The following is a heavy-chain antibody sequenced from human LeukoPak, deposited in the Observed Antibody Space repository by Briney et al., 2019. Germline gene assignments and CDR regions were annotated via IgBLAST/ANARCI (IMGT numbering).Heavy chain of an antibody. J-gene: IGHJ4*02. CDR1: GFSFSSYN. CDR2: ISSSSVYI. D-gene: IGHD1-26*01. Sequence: GGSLRLSCAVSGFSFSSYNMIWVRQAPGKGLEWVSSISSSSVYIYYADSVKGRFTISRDNSKNTLYLQMNSLRAEDTAVYYCAKDGVGATSYWGQGTLVTVSS. CDR3: AKDGVGATSY. V-gene: IGHV3-21*01.